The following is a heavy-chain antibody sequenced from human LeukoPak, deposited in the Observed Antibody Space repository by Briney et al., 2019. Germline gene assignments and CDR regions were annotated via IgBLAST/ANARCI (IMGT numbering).Heavy chain of an antibody. D-gene: IGHD6-13*01. CDR3: ARGPLGYSSSWYSDWFDP. V-gene: IGHV1-8*03. Sequence: GASVKVSCKASGYTFTSYDINWVRQATGQGLEWMGWMNPNSGNTGNAQKFQGRVTITRNTSISTAYMELSSLRSEDTTVYYCARGPLGYSSSWYSDWFDPWGQGTLVTVSS. CDR2: MNPNSGNT. CDR1: GYTFTSYD. J-gene: IGHJ5*02.